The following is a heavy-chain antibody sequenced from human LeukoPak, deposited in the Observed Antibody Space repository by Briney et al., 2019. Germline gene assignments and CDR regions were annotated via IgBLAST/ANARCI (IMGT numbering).Heavy chain of an antibody. Sequence: SQTLSLTCAISGDSVSINSAAWNWIRQSPSRGLEWLGRTYQRSKWYNDYAVSVKSRITINPDISKNHFSLQLNSVTAADTAVYYCAGHFNGYSYGPIDYWGQGTLVTVSS. CDR1: GDSVSINSAA. D-gene: IGHD5-18*01. CDR2: TYQRSKWYN. J-gene: IGHJ4*02. CDR3: AGHFNGYSYGPIDY. V-gene: IGHV6-1*01.